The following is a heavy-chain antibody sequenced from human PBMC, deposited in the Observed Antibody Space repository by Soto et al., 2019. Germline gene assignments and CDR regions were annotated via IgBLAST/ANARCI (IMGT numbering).Heavy chain of an antibody. D-gene: IGHD3-16*01. CDR1: GYTFTKSG. CDR3: ARVIGGLYYFDY. Sequence: GASGKVSSKASGYTFTKSGMHWVRRGPGQRLGGMGWINAGNGNTKYSQKFQGRVTITRDTSASTAYMELSSLRSEDTAVYYCARVIGGLYYFDYWGQGTLITVSS. V-gene: IGHV1-3*01. J-gene: IGHJ4*02. CDR2: INAGNGNT.